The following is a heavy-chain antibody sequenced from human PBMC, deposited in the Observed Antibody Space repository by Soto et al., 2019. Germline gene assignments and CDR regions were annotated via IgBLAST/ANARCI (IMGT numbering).Heavy chain of an antibody. J-gene: IGHJ4*02. CDR3: ARDAPPADH. CDR1: GYTFTSYY. Sequence: QVQLVQSGAEVKKPGASVKVSCKASGYTFTSYYISWVRQAPGQGLEWMGWISAYNGNTNYAQKLQGRVTMTTDTSRSTAVLELRSLSTHDTAGYYCARDAPPADHWGQGTLGTVSS. V-gene: IGHV1-18*01. CDR2: ISAYNGNT.